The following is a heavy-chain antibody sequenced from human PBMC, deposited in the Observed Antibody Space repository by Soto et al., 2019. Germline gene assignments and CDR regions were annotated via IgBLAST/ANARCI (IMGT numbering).Heavy chain of an antibody. Sequence: SETMSLTCTVSGGSISSGDYYWSLIRQPPGKGLEWIGHIYYSGSTKYNPSLKSRGTISVDTSKNQFSLKLSSVTAADTAVYYCARVGAEAGASIYYYYYDMDVWGQGTTVTVSS. J-gene: IGHJ6*02. CDR3: ARVGAEAGASIYYYYYDMDV. D-gene: IGHD6-19*01. CDR1: GGSISSGDYY. V-gene: IGHV4-61*08. CDR2: IYYSGST.